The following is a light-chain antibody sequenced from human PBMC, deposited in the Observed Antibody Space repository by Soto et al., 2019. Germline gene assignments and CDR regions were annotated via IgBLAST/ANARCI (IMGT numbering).Light chain of an antibody. CDR1: QGIRSA. Sequence: IQLTQSPSSLSASVGDRVTITCRASQGIRSALGWYQQKPGKAPKLLIYAASSLQSGVPSRFSGSGSGTDFTLTISSLQPEDFATYYCQQSYSTPLTFGGGTKV. V-gene: IGKV1-39*01. CDR3: QQSYSTPLT. CDR2: AAS. J-gene: IGKJ4*01.